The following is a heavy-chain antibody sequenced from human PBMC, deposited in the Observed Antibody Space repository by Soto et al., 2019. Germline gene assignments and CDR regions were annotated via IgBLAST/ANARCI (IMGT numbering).Heavy chain of an antibody. CDR3: ATWHEREHALDV. J-gene: IGHJ3*01. CDR2: LYDVDGS. CDR1: GLTISGKKY. D-gene: IGHD1-1*01. Sequence: DVQLVESGGGLIQPGESLRLSCAAFGLTISGKKYVAWVRQAPGKGLEWVSALYDVDGSFYADSVTGRFTTSSDSSKTTVYRQMNDLRPDDTAVYYCATWHEREHALDVWGQGTTVTISS. V-gene: IGHV3-53*01.